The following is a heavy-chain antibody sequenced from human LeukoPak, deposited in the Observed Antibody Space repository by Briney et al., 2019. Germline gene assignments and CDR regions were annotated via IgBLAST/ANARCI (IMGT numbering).Heavy chain of an antibody. CDR2: ISSSGSTI. J-gene: IGHJ4*02. CDR3: ARDGVRDGLYFDY. V-gene: IGHV3-11*04. Sequence: GGSLRLSCAASGFTFSDYYMSWIRQAPGKGLEWVSHISSSGSTIFYVDSVKGRFTISRDNAKNSLFLQMNSLRAEDTAVYYCARDGVRDGLYFDYWGQGTLVTVSS. D-gene: IGHD5-24*01. CDR1: GFTFSDYY.